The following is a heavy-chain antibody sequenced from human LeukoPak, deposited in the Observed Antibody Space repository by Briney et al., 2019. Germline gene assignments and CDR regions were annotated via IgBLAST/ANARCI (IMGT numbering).Heavy chain of an antibody. CDR2: ISYDGSNK. J-gene: IGHJ6*02. D-gene: IGHD4-17*01. CDR3: AKDSTVTTYYYYGMDV. CDR1: GFTFSSYG. V-gene: IGHV3-30*18. Sequence: GGSLRLSCAASGFTFSSYGMHWVRQAPGKGLVWVTVISYDGSNKYYADSVKGRFTTSRDNTKNTLYLQMNSLRAEDTAVYYCAKDSTVTTYYYYGMDVWGQGTTVTVSS.